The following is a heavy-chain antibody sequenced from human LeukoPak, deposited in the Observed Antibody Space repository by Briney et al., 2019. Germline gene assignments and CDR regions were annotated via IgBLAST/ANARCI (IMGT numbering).Heavy chain of an antibody. CDR3: ARARAGYSSSWYASPYYYYYMDV. CDR2: INHSGST. V-gene: IGHV4-34*01. D-gene: IGHD6-13*01. CDR1: GGSFSRYY. Sequence: SETLSLTCAVFGGSFSRYYWSWIRQPPGKGLEWLGEINHSGSTNYNPSLKSRFTISVDTSKNQFSLKLSSETAADTAVYYCARARAGYSSSWYASPYYYYYMDVWGKGTTVTVSS. J-gene: IGHJ6*03.